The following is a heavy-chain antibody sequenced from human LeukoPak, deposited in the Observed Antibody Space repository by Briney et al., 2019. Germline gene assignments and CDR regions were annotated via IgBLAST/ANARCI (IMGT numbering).Heavy chain of an antibody. CDR1: GFTSGSYA. CDR2: ISGSGGST. Sequence: GGSLRLSCAASGFTSGSYAMSWARQAPGKGLEWVSVISGSGGSTNYADSVKGRFTISRDNSKNTLHLEMNSLRAEDTAVYYCAKVVIGGSAYPADYWGQGALVTVSS. J-gene: IGHJ4*02. D-gene: IGHD3-16*01. V-gene: IGHV3-23*01. CDR3: AKVVIGGSAYPADY.